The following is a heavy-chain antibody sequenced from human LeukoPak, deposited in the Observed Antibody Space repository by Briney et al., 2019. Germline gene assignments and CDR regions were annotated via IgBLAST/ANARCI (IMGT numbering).Heavy chain of an antibody. J-gene: IGHJ4*02. V-gene: IGHV4-61*02. CDR1: GGSISSGSYY. Sequence: SETLSLTCTVSGGSISSGSYYWSWIRQPAGKGLEWIGRIYTSGSTNYNPSLKSRVTISVDTSKNQFSLKLSSVTAADTAVYYCARHAIHLYGDYGGYYFDYWGQGTLVTVSS. D-gene: IGHD4-17*01. CDR2: IYTSGST. CDR3: ARHAIHLYGDYGGYYFDY.